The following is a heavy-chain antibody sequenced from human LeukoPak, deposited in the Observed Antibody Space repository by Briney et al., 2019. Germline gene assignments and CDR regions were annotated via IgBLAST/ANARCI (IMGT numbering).Heavy chain of an antibody. CDR2: ISSSSSYI. CDR3: ARDHCSGGSCYNTY. V-gene: IGHV3-21*01. Sequence: GGSLRLSCGASGFTFSSYSMNRVRQAPGKGLEWISSISSSSSYIYYADSVKGRFTISRDNAKNSLYLQMNSLRAEDTAVYYCARDHCSGGSCYNTYWGQGTLVTVSS. D-gene: IGHD2-15*01. CDR1: GFTFSSYS. J-gene: IGHJ4*02.